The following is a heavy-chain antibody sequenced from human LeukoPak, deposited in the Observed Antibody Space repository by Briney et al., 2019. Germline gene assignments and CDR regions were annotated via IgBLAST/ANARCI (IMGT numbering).Heavy chain of an antibody. D-gene: IGHD3-10*01. V-gene: IGHV3-23*01. CDR1: GFTFSSYA. CDR2: ISGSGGST. CDR3: AKELYSYGSGCYGY. Sequence: GGSLRLSCAAPGFTFSSYAMSWVRQAPGKGPEWVSGISGSGGSTYHADSVKGRFTISRDNYKKKLYLQMNSLRDEDTAVYYCAKELYSYGSGCYGYWGQGTLVTVVS. J-gene: IGHJ4*02.